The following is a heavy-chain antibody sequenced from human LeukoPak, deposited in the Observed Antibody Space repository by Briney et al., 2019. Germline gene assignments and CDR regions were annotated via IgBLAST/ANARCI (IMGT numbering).Heavy chain of an antibody. CDR3: ARAHRYYYYMDV. Sequence: SETLSLTCGVYGASFSANYWTWIRQPPGKGLEWIAEINHSGSTNYNPSLKSRVTISVDTSKNQFSLKLSSVTAADTAVYYCARAHRYYYYMDVWGKGTTVTVSS. V-gene: IGHV4-34*01. J-gene: IGHJ6*03. CDR2: INHSGST. CDR1: GASFSANY.